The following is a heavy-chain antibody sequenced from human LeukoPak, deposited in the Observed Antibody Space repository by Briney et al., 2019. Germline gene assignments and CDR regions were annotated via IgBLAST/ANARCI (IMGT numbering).Heavy chain of an antibody. V-gene: IGHV3-23*01. D-gene: IGHD6-25*01. CDR3: AKFTAAASPEYFQH. CDR2: ISASGGST. CDR1: GVTFSSYA. J-gene: IGHJ1*01. Sequence: GGSLRLCCAASGVTFSSYAMSWVRQAPGKGLEWVSAISASGGSTYYADSVKGRFTISRDNSKNTLYLQMNSLRAEDTAVYYCAKFTAAASPEYFQHWGQGTLVTVSS.